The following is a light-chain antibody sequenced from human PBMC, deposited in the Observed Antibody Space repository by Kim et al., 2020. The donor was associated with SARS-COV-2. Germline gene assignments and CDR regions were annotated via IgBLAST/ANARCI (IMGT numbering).Light chain of an antibody. CDR2: DAS. J-gene: IGKJ1*01. CDR3: QQFNNYVWT. Sequence: GDRVTITCRASQGISSALAWYQQKPGKAPKLLIYDASSLESGVPSRFSGSGSGTDFTLTISSLQPEDFATYYCQQFNNYVWTFGQGTKVDIK. V-gene: IGKV1D-13*01. CDR1: QGISSA.